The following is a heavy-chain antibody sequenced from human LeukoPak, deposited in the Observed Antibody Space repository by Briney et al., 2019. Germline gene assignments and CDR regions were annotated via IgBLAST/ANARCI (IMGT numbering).Heavy chain of an antibody. CDR2: INWKSDKI. J-gene: IGHJ4*02. Sequence: GGSLRLSCAGSGYSFDEYAMHWVRQAPGKGLEWVSGINWKSDKIGYAGSVKGRFTISRDNSKNSRYLQMNSLRVEDTALYYCAKDRYCTSSSCPIDYWGQGTMVTVSS. V-gene: IGHV3-9*01. CDR1: GYSFDEYA. D-gene: IGHD2-2*01. CDR3: AKDRYCTSSSCPIDY.